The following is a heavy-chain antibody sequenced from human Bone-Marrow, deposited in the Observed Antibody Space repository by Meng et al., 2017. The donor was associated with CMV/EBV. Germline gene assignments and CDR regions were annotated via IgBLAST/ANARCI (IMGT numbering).Heavy chain of an antibody. CDR1: GYTFTSYD. J-gene: IGHJ4*02. CDR3: ARGDTSIAAL. CDR2: IIPIFGTA. V-gene: IGHV1-69*05. D-gene: IGHD6-6*01. Sequence: SVKVSCKASGYTFTSYDINWVRQATGQGLEWMGGIIPIFGTANYAQKFQGRVTITTDESTSTAYMELSSLRSEDTAVYYCARGDTSIAALWGQGTLVTVSS.